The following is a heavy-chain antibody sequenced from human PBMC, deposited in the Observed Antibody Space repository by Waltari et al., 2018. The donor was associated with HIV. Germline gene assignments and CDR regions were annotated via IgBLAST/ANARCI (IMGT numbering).Heavy chain of an antibody. V-gene: IGHV1-18*01. J-gene: IGHJ6*02. Sequence: QVQLVQSGAEVKKPGASVKVSCKASGYTFTSYGISWVRQAPGQGLEWMGWISAYTGNTNAAHKHQGRVAMTTDTPTSTAYMALRSLRSDDTAVYDCARVRVASYYYYDGMDVWGQGTTVTVSS. D-gene: IGHD5-12*01. CDR1: GYTFTSYG. CDR2: ISAYTGNT. CDR3: ARVRVASYYYYDGMDV.